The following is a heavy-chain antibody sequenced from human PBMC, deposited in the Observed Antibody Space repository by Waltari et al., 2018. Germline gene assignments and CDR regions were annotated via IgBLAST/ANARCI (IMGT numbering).Heavy chain of an antibody. V-gene: IGHV4-59*11. CDR1: GGSISSHY. CDR2: IYYSGST. J-gene: IGHJ6*02. Sequence: QVQLQASGPGLVKPSETLSLTCTVSGGSISSHYWSWIRQPPGKGLEWIGYIYYSGSTNYNPSLKSRVTISVDTSKNQFSLKLSSVTAADTAVYYCARGPRGYSYGSFYYGMDVWGQGTTVTVSS. D-gene: IGHD5-18*01. CDR3: ARGPRGYSYGSFYYGMDV.